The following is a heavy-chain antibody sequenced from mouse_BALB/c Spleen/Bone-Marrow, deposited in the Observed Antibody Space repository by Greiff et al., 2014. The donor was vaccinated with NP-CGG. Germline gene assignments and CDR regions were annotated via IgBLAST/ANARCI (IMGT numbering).Heavy chain of an antibody. CDR2: ILPGSVTT. CDR1: GYTFSSYW. Sequence: QVQLQQPGAELLKPGASVKISCKATGYTFSSYWIEWIKQGPGHGLEWIGEILPGSVTTNYNGRFKGKATFTADTSSNTAYMQLSSLTSEDSAVYYCARDHFDYWGPGTTLTVSS. V-gene: IGHV1-9*01. J-gene: IGHJ2*01. CDR3: ARDHFDY.